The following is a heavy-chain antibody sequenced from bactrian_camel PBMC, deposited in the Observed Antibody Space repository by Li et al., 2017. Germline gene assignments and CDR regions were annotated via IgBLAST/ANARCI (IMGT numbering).Heavy chain of an antibody. CDR2: IRRSGGET. CDR3: ATGVYCANVLSPSEYDT. CDR1: GHSRGSNC. V-gene: IGHV3-3*01. Sequence: VQLVESGGGSVQAGGSLRLSCVVSGHSRGSNCVGWYRLPPGRAPAEREGIAAIRRSGGETWYAGSVKGRFTISQDSARNTVYLEMNSLKPDDSATYYCATGVYCANVLSPSEYDTWGQGTQVTVS. D-gene: IGHD3*01. J-gene: IGHJ4*01.